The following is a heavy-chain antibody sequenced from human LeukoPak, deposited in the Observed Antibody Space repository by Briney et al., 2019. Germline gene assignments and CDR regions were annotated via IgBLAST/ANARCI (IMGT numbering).Heavy chain of an antibody. CDR1: GFTFSSYS. J-gene: IGHJ4*02. CDR3: ASQRSFNY. D-gene: IGHD1-26*01. CDR2: IYSGGGT. V-gene: IGHV3-53*01. Sequence: PGGSLRLSCAASGFTFSSYSMNWVRQAPGKGLEWVSVIYSGGGTYYADSVRGRFTISRDYSKNTVYLQMNSLRAEDTAVYFCASQRSFNYWGQGTLVTVSS.